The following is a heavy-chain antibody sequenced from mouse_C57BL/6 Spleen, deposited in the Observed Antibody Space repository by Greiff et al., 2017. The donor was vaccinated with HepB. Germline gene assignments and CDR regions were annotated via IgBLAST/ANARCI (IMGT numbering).Heavy chain of an antibody. J-gene: IGHJ3*01. V-gene: IGHV7-1*01. D-gene: IGHD1-1*02. CDR1: GFTFSDFY. CDR2: SRNKANDYTT. Sequence: EVKVVESGGGLVQSGRSLRLSCATSGFTFSDFYMEWVRQAPGKGLEWIAASRNKANDYTTEYSASVKGRFIVSRDTSPSILYLQMNALRAEDTAIYYCARDGNYGPFAYWGQGTLVTVSA. CDR3: ARDGNYGPFAY.